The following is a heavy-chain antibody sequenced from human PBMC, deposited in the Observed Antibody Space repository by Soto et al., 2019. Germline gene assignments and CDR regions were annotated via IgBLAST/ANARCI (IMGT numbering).Heavy chain of an antibody. CDR2: ISGSGGST. CDR3: AKDHGSSWYEIDY. J-gene: IGHJ4*02. D-gene: IGHD6-13*01. Sequence: EVQLLESGGGLVQPGGSLRLSCEASGFTFSNYAVTWVRQAPGKGLEWVSTISGSGGSTYYADSVKGRFTISRDNSKNTLYLQMNSLRAEDSAVYYCAKDHGSSWYEIDYWGQGTLVTVSS. CDR1: GFTFSNYA. V-gene: IGHV3-23*01.